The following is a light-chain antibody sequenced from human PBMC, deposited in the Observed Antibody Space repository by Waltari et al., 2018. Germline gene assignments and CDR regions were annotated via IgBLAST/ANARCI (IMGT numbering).Light chain of an antibody. CDR3: QQYNNWPPCT. V-gene: IGKV3-15*01. CDR2: GAS. J-gene: IGKJ2*02. CDR1: QSVSSN. Sequence: EIVITQSPATLSVSPGERATLSCRASQSVSSNLAWYQQKPGQAPRLLIYGASTRATGIAARFSGSGSGTEFTLTISSLQSEDFAVYYCQQYNNWPPCTFGQGTKLEIK.